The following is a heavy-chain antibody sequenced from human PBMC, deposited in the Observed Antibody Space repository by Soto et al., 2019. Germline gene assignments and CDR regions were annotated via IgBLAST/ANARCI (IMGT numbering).Heavy chain of an antibody. J-gene: IGHJ6*02. CDR1: GYTFTSYG. CDR3: ASCSSSCYALYGMDV. V-gene: IGHV1-18*01. D-gene: IGHD6-13*01. CDR2: ISAYNGNT. Sequence: ASVKVSCKASGYTFTSYGISWVRQAPGQGLEWMGWISAYNGNTNYAQKLQGRVTMTTDTSTSTAYMELRSLRSDDTAVDYCASCSSSCYALYGMDVWGHGTTVTVSS.